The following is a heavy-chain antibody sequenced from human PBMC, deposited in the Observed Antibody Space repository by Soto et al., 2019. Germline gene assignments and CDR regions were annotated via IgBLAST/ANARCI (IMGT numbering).Heavy chain of an antibody. Sequence: ASVKVSCKASGYTFTGYYMHWVRQAPGQGLEWMGWINPNSGNTGYAQKFQGRVTMTRNTSISTAYMELSSLRSEDTAVYYCARASRSGGGYYYYYGMDVWGQGTTVTVSS. CDR3: ARASRSGGGYYYYYGMDV. J-gene: IGHJ6*02. D-gene: IGHD6-13*01. V-gene: IGHV1-8*02. CDR2: INPNSGNT. CDR1: GYTFTGYY.